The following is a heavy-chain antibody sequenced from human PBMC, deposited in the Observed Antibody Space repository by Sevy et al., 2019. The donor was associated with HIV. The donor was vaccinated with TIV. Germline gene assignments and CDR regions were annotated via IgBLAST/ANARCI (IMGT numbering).Heavy chain of an antibody. V-gene: IGHV3-33*06. J-gene: IGHJ3*02. CDR3: ANKGGSRPNDAFDT. D-gene: IGHD3-10*01. CDR1: GFTFSTYG. CDR2: IWFDGSNT. Sequence: GGSLRLSCAASGFTFSTYGMHWVRQAPGKGLEWVAVIWFDGSNTYYADSVKGRFTISRDIAKNTLHLQMNSLRAEDTAVYYCANKGGSRPNDAFDTWGQGTMVTVSS.